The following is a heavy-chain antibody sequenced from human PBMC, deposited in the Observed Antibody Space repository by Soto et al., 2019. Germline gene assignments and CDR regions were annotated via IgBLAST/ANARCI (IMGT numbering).Heavy chain of an antibody. CDR1: GFILSSYW. CDR3: ARVVWGSGYYRYTDY. CDR2: IKSDGSSA. V-gene: IGHV3-74*01. D-gene: IGHD3-22*01. Sequence: GGSLRLSCAASGFILSSYWMLWVRQAPGKGLVWVSRIKSDGSSASYADSVKGRFTISRDNAKGTLYLQMNSLRAEDTAVYYCARVVWGSGYYRYTDYWGQGTLVTVSS. J-gene: IGHJ4*02.